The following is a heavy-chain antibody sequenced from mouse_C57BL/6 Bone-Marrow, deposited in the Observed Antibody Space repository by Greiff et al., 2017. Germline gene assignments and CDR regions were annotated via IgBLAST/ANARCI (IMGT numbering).Heavy chain of an antibody. CDR1: GYAFSSSW. CDR3: ARSQLSLLAWFAY. CDR2: IYPGDGDT. Sequence: QVHVKQSGPELVKPGASVKISCKASGYAFSSSWMNWVKQRPGKGLEWIGRIYPGDGDTNYNGKFKGKATLTADKSSSTAYMQLSSLTSEDSAVYFCARSQLSLLAWFAYWGQGTLVTVSA. D-gene: IGHD3-2*02. J-gene: IGHJ3*01. V-gene: IGHV1-82*01.